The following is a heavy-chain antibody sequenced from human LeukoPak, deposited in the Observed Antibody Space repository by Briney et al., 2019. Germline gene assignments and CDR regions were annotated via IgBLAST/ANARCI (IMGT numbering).Heavy chain of an antibody. CDR2: INTKRGRT. Sequence: ASVKVSCKTCGYSFTDYYIHWVRQAPGQGLEWMGWINTKRGRTSSARIFQGRVTMTRDPSITTVYTDMASLTSDATAIYFCARADFIDAGPYLIGPWGQGTLVTVSS. D-gene: IGHD3-3*01. V-gene: IGHV1-2*02. CDR3: ARADFIDAGPYLIGP. J-gene: IGHJ5*02. CDR1: GYSFTDYY.